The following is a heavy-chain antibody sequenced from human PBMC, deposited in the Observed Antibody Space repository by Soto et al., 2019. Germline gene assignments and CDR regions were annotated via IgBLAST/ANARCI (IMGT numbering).Heavy chain of an antibody. J-gene: IGHJ5*02. Sequence: QLQLQESGPGLVKPSETLSLTCTVSGGSISSSSYYWGWIRQPPGKGLEWIGSIYYSGSTYYNPSLKSRVTISVDTSKNQFSLKLSSVTAADTAVYYCARQFWYYYDSSGYYYGWFDPWGQGTLVTVSS. CDR3: ARQFWYYYDSSGYYYGWFDP. CDR2: IYYSGST. CDR1: GGSISSSSYY. V-gene: IGHV4-39*01. D-gene: IGHD3-22*01.